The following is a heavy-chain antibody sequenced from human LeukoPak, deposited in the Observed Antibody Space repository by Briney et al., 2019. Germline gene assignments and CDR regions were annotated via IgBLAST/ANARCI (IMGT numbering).Heavy chain of an antibody. D-gene: IGHD5-18*01. CDR3: AKYGYSYGGNYYGMDV. Sequence: GGSLRLSCAASGFTFSSYTMHWVRQAPGKGLEYVSAISSNGGSTYYANSVKGRFTISRDNSKNTLYLQMNSLRAEDTAVYYCAKYGYSYGGNYYGMDVWGQGTTVTVSS. CDR2: ISSNGGST. J-gene: IGHJ6*02. V-gene: IGHV3-64*01. CDR1: GFTFSSYT.